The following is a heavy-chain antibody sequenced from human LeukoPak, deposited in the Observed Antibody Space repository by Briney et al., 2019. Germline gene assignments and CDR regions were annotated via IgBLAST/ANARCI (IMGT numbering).Heavy chain of an antibody. J-gene: IGHJ5*02. CDR2: INHSGST. CDR3: ASFSHYDFWSGYYRGGFDP. CDR1: GGSFSGYY. Sequence: SETLSLTCSVYGGSFSGYYWSWIRQPPGKGLEWIGEINHSGSTNYNPSLKSRVTISVDTSKNQFSLKLSSVTAADTAVYYCASFSHYDFWSGYYRGGFDPWGQGTLVTVSS. V-gene: IGHV4-34*01. D-gene: IGHD3-3*01.